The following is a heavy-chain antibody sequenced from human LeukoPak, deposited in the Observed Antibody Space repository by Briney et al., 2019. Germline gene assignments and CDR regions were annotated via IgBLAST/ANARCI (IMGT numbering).Heavy chain of an antibody. CDR2: ISWDGGST. V-gene: IGHV3-43D*04. J-gene: IGHJ4*02. CDR3: AKDMAAYYYASGNIDY. D-gene: IGHD3-10*01. Sequence: GGSLRLSCAAPGFTFDDYAMHWVRHAPGKGLEWVSLISWDGGSTYYADSVKGRVTISRDNSKHCQYLQMNSLRAEDTDLYYCAKDMAAYYYASGNIDYWGQGTLVTVSS. CDR1: GFTFDDYA.